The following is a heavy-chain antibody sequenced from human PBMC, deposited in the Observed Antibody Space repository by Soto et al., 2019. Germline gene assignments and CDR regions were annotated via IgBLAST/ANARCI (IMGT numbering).Heavy chain of an antibody. CDR3: VKGYWKGDV. CDR1: GFTFSTYA. D-gene: IGHD1-1*01. J-gene: IGHJ6*02. Sequence: EVQLLESGGGLVQPGGSLRLSFAASGFTFSTYAMNWVRQAPGNGLEWVSAISGSGGSIHYADSVKGRFTISRDNSKNTLSLQMNSLRDEDTAVYHCVKGYWKGDVWGQGTTVTVSS. CDR2: ISGSGGSI. V-gene: IGHV3-23*01.